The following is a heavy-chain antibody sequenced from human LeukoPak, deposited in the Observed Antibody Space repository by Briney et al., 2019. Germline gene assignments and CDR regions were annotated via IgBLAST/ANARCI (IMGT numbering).Heavy chain of an antibody. J-gene: IGHJ5*02. Sequence: ASVKVSCKASGYTFTSYGISWVRQAPGQGLEWMGWISAYNGNTNYAQKLQGRVTMTTDTSTSTACMELRSLRSDDTAVYYCARVFVGGYNQNWFDPWGQGTLVTVSS. D-gene: IGHD5-24*01. V-gene: IGHV1-18*01. CDR3: ARVFVGGYNQNWFDP. CDR1: GYTFTSYG. CDR2: ISAYNGNT.